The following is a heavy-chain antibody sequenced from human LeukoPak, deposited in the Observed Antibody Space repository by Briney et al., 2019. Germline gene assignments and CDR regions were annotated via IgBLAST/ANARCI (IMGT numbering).Heavy chain of an antibody. CDR1: GGTFSSYA. V-gene: IGHV1-8*03. J-gene: IGHJ6*03. Sequence: ASVKVSCKASGGTFSSYAISWVRQAPGQGLEWMGWMNPNSGNTGYAQKFQGRVTTTRNTSISTAYMELSSLRSEDTAVYYCARGRGFGGYDFWSGYLRGDYYYYYMDVWGKGTTVTVSS. CDR2: MNPNSGNT. D-gene: IGHD3-3*01. CDR3: ARGRGFGGYDFWSGYLRGDYYYYYMDV.